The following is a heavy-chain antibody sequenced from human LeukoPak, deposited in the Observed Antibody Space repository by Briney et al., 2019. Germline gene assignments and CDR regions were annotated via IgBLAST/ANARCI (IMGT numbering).Heavy chain of an antibody. D-gene: IGHD6-13*01. CDR3: AKHEMPGGSSSPFDY. Sequence: GGSLRLSCAASGFTFSSYAMSWVRQAPGKGLEWVSAISGSGGSTYYADSVKGRFTISRDNSKNTLYLQMNSLRAEDTAVYYCAKHEMPGGSSSPFDYWGQGTLVTVSS. J-gene: IGHJ4*02. V-gene: IGHV3-23*01. CDR1: GFTFSSYA. CDR2: ISGSGGST.